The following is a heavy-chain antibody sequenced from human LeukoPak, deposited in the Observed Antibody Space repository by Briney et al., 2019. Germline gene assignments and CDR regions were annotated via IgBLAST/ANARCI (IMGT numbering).Heavy chain of an antibody. CDR3: ARGASSSWYYWFDP. J-gene: IGHJ5*02. V-gene: IGHV3-11*01. CDR2: ISSSGSTI. CDR1: GFTFSDYY. D-gene: IGHD6-13*01. Sequence: GGSLRLSCAASGFTFSDYYMSWIRQAPGKGLEWVSYISSSGSTIYYADSVKGRFTISRDNAKNSLYLQMNSLRAEDTAVYYCARGASSSWYYWFDPWGQGTLVTASS.